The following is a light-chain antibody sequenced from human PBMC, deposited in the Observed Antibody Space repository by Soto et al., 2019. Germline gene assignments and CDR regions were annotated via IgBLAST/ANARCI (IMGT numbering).Light chain of an antibody. V-gene: IGKV1-5*01. CDR1: QSISSW. CDR2: DAS. J-gene: IGKJ1*01. Sequence: IQITQSPSTLSASVGDRVTITCRASQSISSWLAWYQQKPGKAPKLLIYDASSLESGVPSRFSGSGSGTEFTLTISSLQPDDFATYYCQQYNSYWTFGQGTKVDI. CDR3: QQYNSYWT.